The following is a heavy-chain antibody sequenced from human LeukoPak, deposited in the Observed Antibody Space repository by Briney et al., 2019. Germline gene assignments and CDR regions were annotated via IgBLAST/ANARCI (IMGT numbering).Heavy chain of an antibody. Sequence: SETLSLTYTVSGGSISSSSYYWGWIRQPPGKGLEWIGSIYYSGSTYYNPSLKSRVTISVDTSKNQFSLKLSSVTAADTAVYYCARPDLQAVGYGMDVWGQGTTVTVSS. J-gene: IGHJ6*02. V-gene: IGHV4-39*01. CDR3: ARPDLQAVGYGMDV. CDR2: IYYSGST. CDR1: GGSISSSSYY. D-gene: IGHD5-24*01.